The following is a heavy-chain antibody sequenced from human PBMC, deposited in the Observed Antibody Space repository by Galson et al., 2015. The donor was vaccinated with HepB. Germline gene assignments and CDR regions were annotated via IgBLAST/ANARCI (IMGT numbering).Heavy chain of an antibody. Sequence: SLRLSCAASGFTFSGSAMHWVRQASGKGLEWVGRIRSKANSYATAYAASVKGRFTISRDDSKNTAYLQMNSLKTEDTAVYYCTSQIYGSVGELFQAFDIWGQGTMVTVSS. CDR3: TSQIYGSVGELFQAFDI. CDR1: GFTFSGSA. CDR2: IRSKANSYAT. D-gene: IGHD3-10*01. V-gene: IGHV3-73*01. J-gene: IGHJ3*02.